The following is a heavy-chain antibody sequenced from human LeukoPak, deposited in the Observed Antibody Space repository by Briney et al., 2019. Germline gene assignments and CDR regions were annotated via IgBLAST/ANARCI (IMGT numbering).Heavy chain of an antibody. CDR2: IYYSGST. D-gene: IGHD3-3*01. CDR1: GGSISSSSYY. V-gene: IGHV4-39*07. CDR3: ARLFDGMDV. Sequence: SETLSLTCTVSGGSISSSSYYWGWIRQPPGKGLEWIGSIYYSGSTYYNPSLKSRVTISVDTSKNQFSLKLSSVTAADTAVYYCARLFDGMDVWGQGTTVTVSS. J-gene: IGHJ6*02.